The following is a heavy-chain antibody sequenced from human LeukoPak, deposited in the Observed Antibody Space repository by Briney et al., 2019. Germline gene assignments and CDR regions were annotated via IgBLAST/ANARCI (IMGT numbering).Heavy chain of an antibody. CDR1: GYTFTSYY. J-gene: IGHJ4*02. Sequence: ASVKVSCKASGYTFTSYYMHWVRQAPGQGLEWMGIINPSGGSTSYAQKFQGRVTMTRDMSTSTVYMELSSLRPEDTAVYFCARRRGKGYQLLTTFDSWGQGILVTVSS. D-gene: IGHD2-2*01. CDR2: INPSGGST. CDR3: ARRRGKGYQLLTTFDS. V-gene: IGHV1-46*01.